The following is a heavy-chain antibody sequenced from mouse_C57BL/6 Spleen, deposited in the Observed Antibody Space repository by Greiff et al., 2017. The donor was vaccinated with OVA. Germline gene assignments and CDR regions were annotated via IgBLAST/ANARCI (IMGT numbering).Heavy chain of an antibody. CDR2: ISSGSSTI. Sequence: EVHLVESGGGLVKPGGSLKLSCAASGFTFSDYGMHWVRQAPEKGLEWVAYISSGSSTIYYADTVKGRFTISRDNAKNTLFLQMTSLRSEDTAMYYCAGGGYPYYYAMDYWGQGTSVTVSS. CDR1: GFTFSDYG. J-gene: IGHJ4*01. CDR3: AGGGYPYYYAMDY. D-gene: IGHD2-2*01. V-gene: IGHV5-17*01.